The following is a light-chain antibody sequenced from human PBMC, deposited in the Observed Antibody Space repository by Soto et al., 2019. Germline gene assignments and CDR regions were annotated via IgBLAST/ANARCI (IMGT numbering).Light chain of an antibody. CDR1: QSVSSSY. CDR2: GAS. Sequence: EIMLTQSPGTLSLSPGERATLSSRSSQSVSSSYLAWYQQKPGQAPRLLIYGASSRATGISDRFSGSGSGTDFTLTISRLEPEDFAVYYCQQYGSSPLTFGGGTRWIS. V-gene: IGKV3-20*01. J-gene: IGKJ4*01. CDR3: QQYGSSPLT.